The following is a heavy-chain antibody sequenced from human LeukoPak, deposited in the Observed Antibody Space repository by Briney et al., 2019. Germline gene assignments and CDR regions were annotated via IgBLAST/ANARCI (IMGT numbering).Heavy chain of an antibody. CDR2: IRGRSSTI. Sequence: GGSLRLSCAASGFTLSTYSVNWVRQAPGKGLEWLASIRGRSSTIYYADSVKGRFTISSDNAKNSLYLQMNSLRAEDTAVYYCARDRYYYDSSGYYSFEYWGQGTPVTVSS. D-gene: IGHD3-22*01. V-gene: IGHV3-48*04. CDR3: ARDRYYYDSSGYYSFEY. CDR1: GFTLSTYS. J-gene: IGHJ4*02.